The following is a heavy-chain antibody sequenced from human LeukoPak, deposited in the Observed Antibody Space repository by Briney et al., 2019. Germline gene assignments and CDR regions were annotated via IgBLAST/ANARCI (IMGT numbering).Heavy chain of an antibody. Sequence: PSETLSLTCAVYGGSFSGYYWSWIRQPPGKGLEWLGEINHSGSTNYNPSLKSRVTISVDTSKNQFSLKLSSVTAADTAVYYCARDVYYDLWGQGTLVTVSS. CDR3: ARDVYYDL. CDR2: INHSGST. D-gene: IGHD3-22*01. V-gene: IGHV4-34*01. CDR1: GGSFSGYY. J-gene: IGHJ4*02.